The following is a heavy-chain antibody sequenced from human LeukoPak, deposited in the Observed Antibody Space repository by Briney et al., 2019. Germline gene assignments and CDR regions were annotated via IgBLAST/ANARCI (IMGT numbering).Heavy chain of an antibody. CDR2: IIGSGGST. Sequence: PGGSLRLSCAASGFTFSSYAMSWVRQAPGKGLEWVSAIIGSGGSTYYADSVKGRFTVSRDNAKNSVFLQMNSLRVEDTAVYYCARGVPQQCWFDPWGQGTVVTVSS. J-gene: IGHJ5*02. V-gene: IGHV3-23*01. D-gene: IGHD6-13*01. CDR3: ARGVPQQCWFDP. CDR1: GFTFSSYA.